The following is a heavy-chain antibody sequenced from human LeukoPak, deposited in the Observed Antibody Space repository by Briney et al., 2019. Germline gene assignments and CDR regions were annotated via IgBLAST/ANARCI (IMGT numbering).Heavy chain of an antibody. J-gene: IGHJ5*02. Sequence: PGGSLRPSCADSGSTVSTYYMTWVHQAPGKGLDWRSVIYSGGSTYYADSVKGRFTISRDNSKNTLYLQMNSLRAEDTAVYYCARDNSYYDYVWGSYRPNWFDPWGQGTLVTVSS. D-gene: IGHD3-16*02. CDR3: ARDNSYYDYVWGSYRPNWFDP. V-gene: IGHV3-53*01. CDR2: IYSGGST. CDR1: GSTVSTYY.